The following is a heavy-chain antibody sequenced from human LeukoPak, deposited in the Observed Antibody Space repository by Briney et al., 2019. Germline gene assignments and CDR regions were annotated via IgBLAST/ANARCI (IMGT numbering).Heavy chain of an antibody. CDR1: GDSVSSNSAA. V-gene: IGHV6-1*01. CDR3: ARATALVDNYAMDV. CDR2: TYYRSKWYN. Sequence: SQALSLTCAISGDSVSSNSAAWNWIRQSPSRGLEWLGRTYYRSKWYNDYAVSVKSRITITPDTSKNQLSLQLNSVTPEDTAVYYCARATALVDNYAMDVWGQGTTVTVSS. D-gene: IGHD5-12*01. J-gene: IGHJ6*02.